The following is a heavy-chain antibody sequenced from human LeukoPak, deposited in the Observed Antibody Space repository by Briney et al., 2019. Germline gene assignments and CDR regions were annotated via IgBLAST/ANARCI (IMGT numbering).Heavy chain of an antibody. J-gene: IGHJ5*02. CDR3: ARGGLGYGSGSYLSYNWFDP. CDR2: INHSGST. V-gene: IGHV4-34*01. Sequence: SETLSLTCAVYGGSFRGYYWSWIRQPPGKGLEWIGEINHSGSTDYNPSLKSRVTISVDTSKNQFSLKLSSVTAADTAVYYCARGGLGYGSGSYLSYNWFDPWGQGTLVTVSS. D-gene: IGHD3-10*01. CDR1: GGSFRGYY.